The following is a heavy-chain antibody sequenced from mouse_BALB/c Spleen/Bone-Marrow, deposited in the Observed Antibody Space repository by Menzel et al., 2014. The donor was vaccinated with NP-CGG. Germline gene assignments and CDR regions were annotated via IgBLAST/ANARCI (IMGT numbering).Heavy chain of an antibody. J-gene: IGHJ4*01. D-gene: IGHD2-4*01. CDR1: GFSLTGYG. CDR2: IWGDGST. Sequence: QVQLQQSGPGLVAPSQSLFITCTVSGFSLTGYGVSWVRQSPGKGLEWLGMIWGDGSTDYNSALKSRLSISKDNSKSQVFLKMNSLQTDDTARYYCARDSFLITRALDYWGQGTSVTVSS. V-gene: IGHV2-6-7*01. CDR3: ARDSFLITRALDY.